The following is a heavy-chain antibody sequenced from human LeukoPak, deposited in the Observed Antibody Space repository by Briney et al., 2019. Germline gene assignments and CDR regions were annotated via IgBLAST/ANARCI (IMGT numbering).Heavy chain of an antibody. CDR2: IYYSGST. CDR1: GGSISSGGYY. CDR3: ARSQYQPLVPDAFDI. D-gene: IGHD2-2*01. V-gene: IGHV4-31*03. J-gene: IGHJ3*02. Sequence: SQTLSLTCTVSGGSISSGGYYWRWIRQHPGKGLEWIGYIYYSGSTYYNPSLKSRVTISVDTSKNQFSLKLSSVTAADTAVYYCARSQYQPLVPDAFDIWGQGTMVTVSS.